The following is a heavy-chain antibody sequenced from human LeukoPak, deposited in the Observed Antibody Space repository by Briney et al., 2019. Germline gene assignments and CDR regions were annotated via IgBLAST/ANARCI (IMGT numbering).Heavy chain of an antibody. CDR3: AKDLYLRYYYGGSGYYYPPYFDY. CDR1: GFTLSSHG. Sequence: PGGSLRPSCAVSGFTLSSHGMHWVRQAPGKGLEWVAIISFDGTKKYYTDSVKGRFTISRDNSRNTLYLQMNSLRPEDTALYYCAKDLYLRYYYGGSGYYYPPYFDYWGQGTLVTVSS. D-gene: IGHD3-22*01. V-gene: IGHV3-30*18. J-gene: IGHJ4*02. CDR2: ISFDGTKK.